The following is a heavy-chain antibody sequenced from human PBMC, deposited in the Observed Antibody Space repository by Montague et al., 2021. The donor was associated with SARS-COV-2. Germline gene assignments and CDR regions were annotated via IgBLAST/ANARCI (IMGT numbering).Heavy chain of an antibody. J-gene: IGHJ6*02. CDR3: ARVRGAALYFGEVGYYGMVV. V-gene: IGHV4-4*07. D-gene: IGHD3-10*01. Sequence: SETLSLTCTVSGGSISNYYWSWIRQPAGKGLEWIGRVYPSGNTNYNPSLKSRVSISVDTSKNQISLKLSSVTAADTAVYYCARVRGAALYFGEVGYYGMVVWGQGTTVTVSS. CDR2: VYPSGNT. CDR1: GGSISNYY.